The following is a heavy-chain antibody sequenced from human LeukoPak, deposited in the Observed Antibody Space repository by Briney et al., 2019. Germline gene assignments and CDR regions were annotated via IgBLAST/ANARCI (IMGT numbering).Heavy chain of an antibody. J-gene: IGHJ4*02. CDR1: GYTFTGYC. D-gene: IGHD2-2*02. Sequence: GASVKVSCKASGYTFTGYCMHWVRQAPGQGLEWMGWINPNSGGTNYAQKFQGRVTMTRDTSISTAYMELSKLRSDDTAVYYCARDISSVPAAITPIYWGQGTLVTVSS. V-gene: IGHV1-2*02. CDR2: INPNSGGT. CDR3: ARDISSVPAAITPIY.